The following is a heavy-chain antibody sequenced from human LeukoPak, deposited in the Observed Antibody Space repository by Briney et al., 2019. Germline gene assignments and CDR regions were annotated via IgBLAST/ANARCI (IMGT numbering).Heavy chain of an antibody. CDR3: ARDASVYY. CDR1: GLTLSNYW. V-gene: IGHV3-7*01. J-gene: IGHJ4*02. Sequence: PGGSLRLSCVAPGLTLSNYWMSWVRQAPGKGLEWVATIKPDGSEKYYVDSVKGRFTISRDNAKRSLYLQMDSLRAEDTAVYYCARDASVYYWGQGTLVTVSS. CDR2: IKPDGSEK. D-gene: IGHD5/OR15-5a*01.